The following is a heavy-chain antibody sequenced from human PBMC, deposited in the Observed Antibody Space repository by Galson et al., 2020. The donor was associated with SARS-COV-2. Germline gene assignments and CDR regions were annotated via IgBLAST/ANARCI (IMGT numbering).Heavy chain of an antibody. CDR3: ARRRSDSDEGGDDGDFDFSAFEV. CDR1: GFSLTTSGVG. D-gene: IGHD3-9*01. J-gene: IGHJ3*01. Sequence: SGPTLVKPTQTLTLTCTFSGFSLTTSGVGVGWIRQPPGKALEWLAIIYWDDDERYSPSLKSRLTITKDTSKNQVVLTMTNMDPVDTATYYCARRRSDSDEGGDDGDFDFSAFEVLGQGTMVTCSS. V-gene: IGHV2-5*02. CDR2: IYWDDDE.